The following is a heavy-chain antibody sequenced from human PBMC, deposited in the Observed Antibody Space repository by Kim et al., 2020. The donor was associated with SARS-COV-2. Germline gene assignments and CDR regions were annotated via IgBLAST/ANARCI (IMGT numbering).Heavy chain of an antibody. Sequence: SQTFHGRVSIARDTSASTAYMELSSLRSEDTAVYYCTRGMVAALYYGMDVWGQGTTVTVSS. D-gene: IGHD2-15*01. J-gene: IGHJ6*02. V-gene: IGHV1-3*01. CDR3: TRGMVAALYYGMDV.